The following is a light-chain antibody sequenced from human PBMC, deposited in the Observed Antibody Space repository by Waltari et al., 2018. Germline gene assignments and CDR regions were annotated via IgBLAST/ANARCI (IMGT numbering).Light chain of an antibody. CDR2: KAS. Sequence: DIQMTQSPSTLSASVGDRVTITCRASQSISNWLAWYQQKPGKAPKLLLYKASTLESGVPSRFSGSGSGTEFTLTISSLQPDDFATYYGQQYNSYSLLTFGGGTKVEIK. V-gene: IGKV1-5*03. CDR1: QSISNW. CDR3: QQYNSYSLLT. J-gene: IGKJ4*01.